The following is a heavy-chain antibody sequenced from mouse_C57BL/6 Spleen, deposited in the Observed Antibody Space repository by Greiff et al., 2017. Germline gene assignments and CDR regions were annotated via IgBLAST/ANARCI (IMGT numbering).Heavy chain of an antibody. Sequence: VQLKASGAELVRPGASVKLSCTASGFNIKDYYMHWVKQRPEQGLAWIGRIDPEDGDTEYAPKFQGKATMTADTSSNTAYLQLSSLTSEDTAVYYCTTDYYGSTQAWFAYWGQGTLVTVSA. CDR1: GFNIKDYY. CDR3: TTDYYGSTQAWFAY. V-gene: IGHV14-1*01. J-gene: IGHJ3*01. CDR2: IDPEDGDT. D-gene: IGHD1-1*01.